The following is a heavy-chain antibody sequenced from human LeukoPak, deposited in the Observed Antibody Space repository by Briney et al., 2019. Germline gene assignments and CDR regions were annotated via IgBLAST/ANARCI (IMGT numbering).Heavy chain of an antibody. V-gene: IGHV3-30*18. J-gene: IGHJ4*02. CDR3: AKDLDGDYIDY. Sequence: GGSVRLSCSASGFTFSSYGMLWVRQAPGKGLEGVAVISYDESNKYHAHSDKGRFTISRDNSKNTLYLQMNSLSAEDAAVYCCAKDLDGDYIDYWGQGTLVTVSS. CDR1: GFTFSSYG. D-gene: IGHD3/OR15-3a*01. CDR2: ISYDESNK.